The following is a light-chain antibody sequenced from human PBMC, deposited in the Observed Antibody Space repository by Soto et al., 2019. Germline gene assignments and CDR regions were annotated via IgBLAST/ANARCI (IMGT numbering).Light chain of an antibody. J-gene: IGKJ1*01. CDR3: QQYYDWPT. Sequence: EIVLTQSPGTLSLSPGERATLSCRASQSVSSSYLAWYQQKPGQAPRLLIYGASSRAPGVPARFSVSGSGTEFTLTISSLQSEDFAVYFCQQYYDWPTFGQGTKVDIK. CDR2: GAS. V-gene: IGKV3-15*01. CDR1: QSVSSSY.